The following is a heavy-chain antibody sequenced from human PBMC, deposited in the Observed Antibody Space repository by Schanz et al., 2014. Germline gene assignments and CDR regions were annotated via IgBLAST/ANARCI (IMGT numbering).Heavy chain of an antibody. V-gene: IGHV3-23*01. CDR2: MSGSGSTA. Sequence: EVQLLESGGGLVQPGGSLRLSCVASGFTFFGSFAMSWVRQAPGKGLEWVSGMSGSGSTADYADSVKGRFTISRDNSKNTLYLQVNSLRAEDTAVYYCARGYGDSPTDFWGQGTLVTVSS. J-gene: IGHJ4*02. CDR1: GFTFFGSFA. CDR3: ARGYGDSPTDF. D-gene: IGHD4-17*01.